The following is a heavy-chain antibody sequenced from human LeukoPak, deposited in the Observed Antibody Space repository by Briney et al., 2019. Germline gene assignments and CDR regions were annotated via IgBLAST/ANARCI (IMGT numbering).Heavy chain of an antibody. CDR2: IIPILGIA. Sequence: SVKVSCKASGGTFSSYAISWVRQAPGQGLEWMGRIIPILGIANYAQKFQGRVTITADKSTSTAYMEPSSLRSEDTAVYYCASRPLYYYDSSGHFDIWGQGTMVTVSS. J-gene: IGHJ3*02. CDR1: GGTFSSYA. D-gene: IGHD3-22*01. V-gene: IGHV1-69*04. CDR3: ASRPLYYYDSSGHFDI.